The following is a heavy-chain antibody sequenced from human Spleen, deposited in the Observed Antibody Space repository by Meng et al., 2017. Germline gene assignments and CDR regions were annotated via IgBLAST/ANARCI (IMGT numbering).Heavy chain of an antibody. CDR3: ARGRGQGLTGELDY. V-gene: IGHV4-39*07. J-gene: IGHJ4*02. CDR2: IYFGGST. D-gene: IGHD7-27*01. Sequence: LRESGRGLVTPSETLSLTCTLSGGTMSSRDSDWGWIRQPPGKGLEWIGTIYFGGSTYYNPSLESRVTISKDMSNNQFSLRLSSVTAADTAVYYCARGRGQGLTGELDYWGQGTLVTVSS. CDR1: GGTMSSRDSD.